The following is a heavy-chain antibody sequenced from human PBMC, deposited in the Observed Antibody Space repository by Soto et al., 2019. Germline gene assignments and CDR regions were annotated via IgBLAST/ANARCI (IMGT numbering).Heavy chain of an antibody. CDR3: ARAIKLRWLRTSYYYYYMDV. V-gene: IGHV3-66*01. Sequence: GGSLRLSCAASGFTVSSNYMSWVRQAPGKGLEWVSVIYSGGSTYYADSVKGRFTISRDNSKNTLYLQMNSLRAEDTAVYYCARAIKLRWLRTSYYYYYMDVWGKGTTVTVSS. D-gene: IGHD5-12*01. J-gene: IGHJ6*03. CDR2: IYSGGST. CDR1: GFTVSSNY.